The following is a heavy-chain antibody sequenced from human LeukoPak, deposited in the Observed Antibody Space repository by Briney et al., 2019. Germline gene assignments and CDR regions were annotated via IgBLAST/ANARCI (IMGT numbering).Heavy chain of an antibody. J-gene: IGHJ4*02. V-gene: IGHV3-33*06. CDR2: IWSDARKT. Sequence: GRSLRLSCAASGSSFSNFGMHWVRQTPGKGLEWVALIWSDARKTHYADSVMGRFTISRDNSENTLYLQMNSLRVEDTAVYYCVKGGDGFNFGDHWGQGNRVTVSS. CDR3: VKGGDGFNFGDH. D-gene: IGHD5-24*01. CDR1: GSSFSNFG.